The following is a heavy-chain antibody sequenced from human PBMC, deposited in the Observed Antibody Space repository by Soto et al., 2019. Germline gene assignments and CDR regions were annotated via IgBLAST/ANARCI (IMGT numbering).Heavy chain of an antibody. D-gene: IGHD3-10*01. CDR2: ISAYNGNT. V-gene: IGHV1-18*01. CDR3: AREGPLWFGDLPLVIYMDV. Sequence: QVQLVQSGAEVKKPGASVKVSCKASGYTFTSYGISWVRQAPGQGLEWMGWISAYNGNTNYAQKLQGRVTMTTDTSPSPAYMELRSLRSDDTAVYYCAREGPLWFGDLPLVIYMDVWGKGTTVTVSS. J-gene: IGHJ6*03. CDR1: GYTFTSYG.